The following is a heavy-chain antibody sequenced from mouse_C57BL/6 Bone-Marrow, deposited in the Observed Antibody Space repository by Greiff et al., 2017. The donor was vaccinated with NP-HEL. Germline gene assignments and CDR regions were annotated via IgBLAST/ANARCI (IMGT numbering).Heavy chain of an antibody. CDR2: ISRGSSTI. J-gene: IGHJ4*01. CDR3: ATMDY. CDR1: GFTFSDYG. Sequence: EVKVVESGGGLVKPGGSLKLSCAASGFTFSDYGMHWVRQAPEQGLEWVAYISRGSSTIYYADPVKGRFTISRDNATSTLFLQMTSLRSDDTSMYYCATMDYWGQGTSVTVSS. V-gene: IGHV5-17*01.